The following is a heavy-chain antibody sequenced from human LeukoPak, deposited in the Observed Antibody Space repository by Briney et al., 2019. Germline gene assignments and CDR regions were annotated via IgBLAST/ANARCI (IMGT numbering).Heavy chain of an antibody. Sequence: GGSLRLSCAASGFTFSSYGMSWVRQAPGKGLEWVSAISGSGGSTYYADSVKGRFTISRDHSKNTLDLQMNSLRAEDTAVYYCAKDIMVRGVTFFDYWGQGTLVTVSS. CDR3: AKDIMVRGVTFFDY. V-gene: IGHV3-23*01. J-gene: IGHJ4*02. CDR1: GFTFSSYG. D-gene: IGHD3-10*01. CDR2: ISGSGGST.